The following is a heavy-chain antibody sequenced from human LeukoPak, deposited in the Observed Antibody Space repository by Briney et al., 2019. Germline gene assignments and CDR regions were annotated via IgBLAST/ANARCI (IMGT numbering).Heavy chain of an antibody. CDR3: ARDLLGVTSEDFNY. CDR2: TSTDGSRT. Sequence: GGSLRLSCSASGFTFSSYWMHWVRQAPGKGLVWVSRTSTDGSRTSYADSVKGRFTISRDNARNTLYLQMNSLRAEDTAVYYCARDLLGVTSEDFNYWGQGTLVTVSS. V-gene: IGHV3-74*01. CDR1: GFTFSSYW. D-gene: IGHD1-26*01. J-gene: IGHJ4*02.